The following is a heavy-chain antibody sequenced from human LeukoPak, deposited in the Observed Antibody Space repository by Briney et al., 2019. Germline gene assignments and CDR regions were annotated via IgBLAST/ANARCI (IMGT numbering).Heavy chain of an antibody. Sequence: GGSLRLSCAASGFTFSSYEMNWVRQAPGKGLEWVAVISYDGSNKYYADSVKGRFTISRDNSKNTLYLQMNSLRAEDTAVYYCARDFRPYSSGWSGFDYWGQGTLVTVSS. V-gene: IGHV3-30-3*01. CDR1: GFTFSSYE. CDR2: ISYDGSNK. J-gene: IGHJ4*02. CDR3: ARDFRPYSSGWSGFDY. D-gene: IGHD6-19*01.